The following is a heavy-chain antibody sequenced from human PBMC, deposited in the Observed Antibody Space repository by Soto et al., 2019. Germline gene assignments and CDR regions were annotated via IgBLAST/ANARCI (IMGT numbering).Heavy chain of an antibody. J-gene: IGHJ5*02. CDR3: ARLIGSSSWFDL. CDR2: IFPDYSDT. CDR1: GSRFTTNW. V-gene: IGHV5-51*01. D-gene: IGHD2-2*01. Sequence: SGSRFTTNWIAWVRQRPGKGLGWMGSIFPDYSDTRYSPSFQGQVTISVDKAVTTAYLQWSSLKASDSAMYYCARLIGSSSWFDLWGQGALVTVSS.